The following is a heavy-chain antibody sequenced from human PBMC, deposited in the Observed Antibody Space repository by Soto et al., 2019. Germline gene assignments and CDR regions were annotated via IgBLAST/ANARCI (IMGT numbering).Heavy chain of an antibody. CDR2: ISGRGGAT. D-gene: IGHD1-7*01. J-gene: IGHJ6*02. CDR3: AKEGRELWMDV. V-gene: IGHV3-23*01. Sequence: EAQLLESGGGLVQPGGSLRLSCAASGFTFNTYAMNWVRQAPGKGLEWVSMISGRGGATFYADSVKGRFTISRDNSKDTLYLQMNSLRAEDTAMYYCAKEGRELWMDVWGQGTTVTVSS. CDR1: GFTFNTYA.